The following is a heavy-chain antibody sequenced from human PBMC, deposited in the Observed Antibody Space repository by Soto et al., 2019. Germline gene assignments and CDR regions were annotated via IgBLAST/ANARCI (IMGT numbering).Heavy chain of an antibody. J-gene: IGHJ4*02. CDR2: ITDSGST. Sequence: KPSETLSLTCAVYGGSFSGYYLSWVRQPPGKGLEWIGDITDSGSTHYNPSLKSRVTMSVDTSKSQFSLKLSSVTAADTAVYYCAKPYGDYPFDYWGQGTLVTVSS. D-gene: IGHD4-17*01. CDR1: GGSFSGYY. CDR3: AKPYGDYPFDY. V-gene: IGHV4-34*01.